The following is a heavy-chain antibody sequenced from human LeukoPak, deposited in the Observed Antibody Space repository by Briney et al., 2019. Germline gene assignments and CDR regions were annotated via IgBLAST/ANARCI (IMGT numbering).Heavy chain of an antibody. J-gene: IGHJ4*02. CDR3: ASASGNYIDY. Sequence: GGSLRLPCAASRFTLSTYWMSWVRQAPGKGLEWVANIKQDGSEKYYVDSVKGRFTISKDNAKNSLYLQMNSLRAEDTAVHYCASASGNYIDYWGQGTLVTVSS. CDR2: IKQDGSEK. CDR1: RFTLSTYW. D-gene: IGHD1-26*01. V-gene: IGHV3-7*01.